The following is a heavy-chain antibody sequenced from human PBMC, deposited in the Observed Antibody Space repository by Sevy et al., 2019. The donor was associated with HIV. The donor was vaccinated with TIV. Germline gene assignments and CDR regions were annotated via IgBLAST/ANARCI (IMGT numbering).Heavy chain of an antibody. D-gene: IGHD2-8*01. V-gene: IGHV3-23*01. CDR1: GFTFSKYS. Sequence: EGSLRLSCAASGFTFSKYSMSWVRQPPGKELEWVSTLSFGCGEINYADSVKGRFTISRDNSKSSVYLQVNNLRPEDTAVYYCASEGCTKPHDNWGQGTLVTVSS. CDR2: LSFGCGEI. CDR3: ASEGCTKPHDN. J-gene: IGHJ4*02.